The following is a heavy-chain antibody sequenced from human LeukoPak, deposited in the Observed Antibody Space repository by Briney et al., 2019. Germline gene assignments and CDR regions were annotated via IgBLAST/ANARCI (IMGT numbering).Heavy chain of an antibody. J-gene: IGHJ6*02. CDR2: IIPLLDIA. V-gene: IGHV1-69*04. CDR1: GGTFSSFA. CDR3: ARGTRLVSGHYGMDV. Sequence: ASVKVSCKASGGTFSSFAISWVRQAPGQGLEWMGRIIPLLDIANYAQKFQGIVTITADKSTSTAYMELSSLRSEDTAVYYCARGTRLVSGHYGMDVWGQGTTVTVSS. D-gene: IGHD3-9*01.